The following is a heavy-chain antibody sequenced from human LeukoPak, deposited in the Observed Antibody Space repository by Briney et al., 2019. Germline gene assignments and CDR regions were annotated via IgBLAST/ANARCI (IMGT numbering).Heavy chain of an antibody. V-gene: IGHV3-7*05. J-gene: IGHJ4*02. Sequence: GGSLRLSCAGPGFTLSNHQMNWVRRAPGKGLEWVAKIKQDGGEKHYVDSVKGRFTISRDNAKNSLYLQMNSLRAEDTAVYYCAKLAASVTDHWGQGTRVTVSS. D-gene: IGHD6-13*01. CDR1: GFTLSNHQ. CDR3: AKLAASVTDH. CDR2: IKQDGGEK.